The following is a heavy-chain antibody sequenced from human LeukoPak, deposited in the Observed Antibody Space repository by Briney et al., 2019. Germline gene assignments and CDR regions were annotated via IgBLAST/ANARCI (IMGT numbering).Heavy chain of an antibody. D-gene: IGHD3-10*01. CDR2: INHSGST. CDR3: ARTPKGSGSYYNGDPYYYYDMDV. V-gene: IGHV4-34*01. Sequence: SETLSLTCAVYGGSFSDSYWTWIRQPPGKGLEWIGEINHSGSTNYNPSLKSRVIISVDTSKNQSSLRLSSVTAADTAVYYCARTPKGSGSYYNGDPYYYYDMDVWGKGTTVTVSS. J-gene: IGHJ6*04. CDR1: GGSFSDSY.